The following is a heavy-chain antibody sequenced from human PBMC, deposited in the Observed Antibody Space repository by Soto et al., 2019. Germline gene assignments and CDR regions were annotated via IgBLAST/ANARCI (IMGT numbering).Heavy chain of an antibody. V-gene: IGHV4-59*01. J-gene: IGHJ4*02. CDR1: GGSISSYY. D-gene: IGHD6-19*01. CDR2: IYYSGST. CDR3: ASTPIEVADYCFEY. Sequence: SETLSLTCTVSGGSISSYYWSWIRQPPGKGLEWIGYIYYSGSTNYNPSLKSRVTISVDTSKNQFSLKLSSVTAADTAVYYCASTPIEVADYCFEYWGQGTLVTVSS.